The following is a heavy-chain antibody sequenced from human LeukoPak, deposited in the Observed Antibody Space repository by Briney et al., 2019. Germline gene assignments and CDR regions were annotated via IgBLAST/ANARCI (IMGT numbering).Heavy chain of an antibody. D-gene: IGHD5-12*01. CDR1: GYTFTSYG. Sequence: GASVKVSCKDSGYTFTSYGISWVRQAPGQGLEWMGWISAYNGNTNYAQKLQGRVTMTTDTSTSTAYMELRSLRSDDTAVYYCARDSGYVGYYYGMDVWGQGTTVTVPS. CDR2: ISAYNGNT. V-gene: IGHV1-18*01. CDR3: ARDSGYVGYYYGMDV. J-gene: IGHJ6*02.